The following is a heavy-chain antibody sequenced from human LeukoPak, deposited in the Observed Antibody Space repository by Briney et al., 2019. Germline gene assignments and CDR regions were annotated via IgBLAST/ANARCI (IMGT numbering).Heavy chain of an antibody. Sequence: ASVKVSCKASGYTFTSYAMHWVRQAPGQRLEWMGWINAGNGNTKYSQKFQGRVTITRDTSASTAYMELSSLRSEDMAVYYCARPYYGSGSYPALDYWGQGTLVTVSS. CDR1: GYTFTSYA. CDR2: INAGNGNT. D-gene: IGHD3-10*01. V-gene: IGHV1-3*01. CDR3: ARPYYGSGSYPALDY. J-gene: IGHJ4*02.